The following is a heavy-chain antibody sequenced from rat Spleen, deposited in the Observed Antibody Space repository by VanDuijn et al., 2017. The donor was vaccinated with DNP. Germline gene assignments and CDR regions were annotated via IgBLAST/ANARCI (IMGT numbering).Heavy chain of an antibody. CDR3: SREEPRVLYYFSNLFDY. CDR2: ISSGGSS. J-gene: IGHJ2*01. CDR1: GFSLTGYG. D-gene: IGHD1-2*01. V-gene: IGHV2S12*01. Sequence: QVQLKELGPGLVQPSQTLSLTCTVPGFSLTGYGVSWVRQFPGKGLEWVAAISSGGSSYFNSALKSRLSIRRDTSKSQVFLEMNSLQAEDTAIYFCSREEPRVLYYFSNLFDYWGQGVMVTVSS.